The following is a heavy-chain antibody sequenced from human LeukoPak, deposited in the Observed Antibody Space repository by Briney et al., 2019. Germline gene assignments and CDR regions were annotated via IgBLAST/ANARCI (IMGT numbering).Heavy chain of an antibody. D-gene: IGHD3-9*01. CDR3: ARARFDILDY. CDR1: GGSISSYY. Sequence: SETLSLTCTVSGGSISSYYWSWIRQPAGKGLEWIGRIYISGSGSTNYNPSLKSRVTMSVDTSKNQFSLKLSSVTAADTAVYYCARARFDILDYWGQGTLVTVSS. V-gene: IGHV4-4*07. CDR2: IYISGSGST. J-gene: IGHJ4*02.